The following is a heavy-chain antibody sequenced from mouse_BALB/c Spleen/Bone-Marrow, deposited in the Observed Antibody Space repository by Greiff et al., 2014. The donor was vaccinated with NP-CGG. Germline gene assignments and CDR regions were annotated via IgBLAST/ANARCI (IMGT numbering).Heavy chain of an antibody. CDR2: INPYSDGT. V-gene: IGHV1-14*01. J-gene: IGHJ2*01. CDR3: ARSEYFGSSYDY. CDR1: GYTFTSYV. D-gene: IGHD1-1*01. Sequence: VQLQQSGPELVKPGASVKMSCKASGYTFTSYVMHWMKQKPGQGLEWIGYINPYSDGTKYDETFKGKATLTSDKSSSTAYMDLSSLTSEDSAVYFCARSEYFGSSYDYWGQGTTLTVSS.